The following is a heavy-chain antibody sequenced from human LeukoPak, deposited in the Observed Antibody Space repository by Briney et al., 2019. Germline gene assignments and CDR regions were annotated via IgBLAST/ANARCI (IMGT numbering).Heavy chain of an antibody. D-gene: IGHD5-18*01. Sequence: EASVKVSCKASGYTFTGYYMHWVRQAPGQGLEWMGWINPNSGGTNYAQKFQGRVTMTRDTSISTAYMELSRLRSDDTAVYYCARDSERAAMAPNYDYWAREPWSPSPQ. J-gene: IGHJ4*02. CDR3: ARDSERAAMAPNYDY. CDR1: GYTFTGYY. V-gene: IGHV1-2*02. CDR2: INPNSGGT.